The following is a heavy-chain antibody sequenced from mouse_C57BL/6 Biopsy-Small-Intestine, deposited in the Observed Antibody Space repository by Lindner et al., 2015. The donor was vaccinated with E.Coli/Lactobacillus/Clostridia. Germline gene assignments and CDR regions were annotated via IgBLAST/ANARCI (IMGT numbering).Heavy chain of an antibody. CDR3: ARELFSYFDY. J-gene: IGHJ2*01. Sequence: VQLQESGAELMKPGASVKLSCKATGYTFTGYWIEWVKQRPGHGLEWIGDIYPGGGYTNYNEKFKGKATLTADKSSSTAYMQFSSLTSEDSAIYYCARELFSYFDYWGQGTTLTVSS. CDR2: IYPGGGYT. V-gene: IGHV1-9*01. D-gene: IGHD6-2*01. CDR1: GYTFTGYW.